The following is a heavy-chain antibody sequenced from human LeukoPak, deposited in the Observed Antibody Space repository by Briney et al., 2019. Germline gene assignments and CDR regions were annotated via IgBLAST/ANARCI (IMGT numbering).Heavy chain of an antibody. CDR1: GYTFTSYG. D-gene: IGHD6-13*01. V-gene: IGHV1-18*01. J-gene: IGHJ3*02. CDR3: ARDYELGAAAGTPGAFDI. Sequence: GASVKVSCKASGYTFTSYGISWVRQAPGQGLEWMGWISAYNGNTNYAQKLQGRVTMTTDTSTSTAYMELRSLRSEDTAVYYCARDYELGAAAGTPGAFDIWGQGTMVTVSS. CDR2: ISAYNGNT.